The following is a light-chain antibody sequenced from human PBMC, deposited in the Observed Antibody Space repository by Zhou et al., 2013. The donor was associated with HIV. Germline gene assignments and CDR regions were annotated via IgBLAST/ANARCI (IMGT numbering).Light chain of an antibody. J-gene: IGKJ3*01. Sequence: EIQMTQSPTSLSAFVGDRVTITCQASQDISNSLNWYQQKPGEAPKLLLFDASTLQTGVPSRFSGSGSGTDFTLTITSLQPEDFATYYCQQHDSDPSTFGPGTKLDLK. CDR3: QQHDSDPST. V-gene: IGKV1-33*01. CDR2: DAS. CDR1: QDISNS.